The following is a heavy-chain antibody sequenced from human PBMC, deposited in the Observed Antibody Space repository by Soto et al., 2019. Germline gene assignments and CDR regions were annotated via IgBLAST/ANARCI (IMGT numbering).Heavy chain of an antibody. V-gene: IGHV3-33*03. D-gene: IGHD1-7*01. CDR3: AAATTWNFHFPY. J-gene: IGHJ4*02. CDR1: GFTISTHG. CDR2: IWYDGSNK. Sequence: QAQLVESGGGVVQPGTSLRLSCAASGFTISTHGMHWVRQAPGKGLEWLANIWYDGSNKFYAESVKGRFSISKDNSKNTLYLQMSSLRAEDTAVYYCAAATTWNFHFPYSGQGTQVNVSS.